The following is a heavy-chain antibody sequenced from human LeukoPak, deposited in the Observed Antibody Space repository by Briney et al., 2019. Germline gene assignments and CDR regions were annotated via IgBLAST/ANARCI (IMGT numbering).Heavy chain of an antibody. CDR2: IYTSGST. J-gene: IGHJ6*03. V-gene: IGHV4-61*02. CDR3: ARDDSSSWEPLYYMDV. Sequence: SETLSLTCTVSGGSISSGSYYWSWIRQPAGKGLEWIGRIYTSGSTNYNPSLKSRVTISVDTSKNQFSLKLSSVTAADTAVYYRARDDSSSWEPLYYMDVWGKGTTVTVSS. CDR1: GGSISSGSYY. D-gene: IGHD6-13*01.